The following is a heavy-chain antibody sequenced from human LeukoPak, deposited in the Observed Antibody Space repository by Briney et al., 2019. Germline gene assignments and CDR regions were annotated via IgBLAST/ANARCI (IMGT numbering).Heavy chain of an antibody. Sequence: TSETLSLTCTVSGGSISRSSYYWGWIRQPPGKGLEWIGSIYYSGSTYYNPSLKSRVTIYVDTSKNQFSLKLSSVTAADTAVYYCARLGERLAVDYFDYWGQGTLVTVSS. CDR1: GGSISRSSYY. D-gene: IGHD3-16*01. J-gene: IGHJ4*02. CDR2: IYYSGST. V-gene: IGHV4-39*01. CDR3: ARLGERLAVDYFDY.